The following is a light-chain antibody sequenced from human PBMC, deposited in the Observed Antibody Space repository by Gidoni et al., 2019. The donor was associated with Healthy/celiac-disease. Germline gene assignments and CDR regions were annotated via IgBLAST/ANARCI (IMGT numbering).Light chain of an antibody. Sequence: DIPTTQSPSALSASVGDRVTITCRASQGISNSLAWFQQQPGKVPKRLLYAATRWQSGGPSRFSGSGSGTEFTLTISSLQPEDFATDYCLQHNSCPYTFGQGTKLEIK. CDR3: LQHNSCPYT. V-gene: IGKV1-17*03. CDR2: AAT. J-gene: IGKJ2*01. CDR1: QGISNS.